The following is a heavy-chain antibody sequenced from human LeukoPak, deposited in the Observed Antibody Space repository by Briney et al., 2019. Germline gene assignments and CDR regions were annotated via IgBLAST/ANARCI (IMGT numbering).Heavy chain of an antibody. V-gene: IGHV3-23*01. CDR1: GFTFSSYA. D-gene: IGHD3-22*01. CDR2: ISGTGGTT. Sequence: QPGGSLRLSCAASGFTFSSYAMGWVRQAPGKGLEWVSGISGTGGTTYYADSVKGRFTVSRDNSKNTLYLQMNSLRAEDTAVYYCAKDKFGMIVLGCFDYWGQGTLVTVSS. CDR3: AKDKFGMIVLGCFDY. J-gene: IGHJ4*02.